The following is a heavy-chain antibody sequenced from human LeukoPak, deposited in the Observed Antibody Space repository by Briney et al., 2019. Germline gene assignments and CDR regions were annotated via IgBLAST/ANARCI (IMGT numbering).Heavy chain of an antibody. CDR3: ARRAGDYSHPYDY. J-gene: IGHJ4*02. D-gene: IGHD3-22*01. CDR2: ISVAGATT. Sequence: PGGSLRLSCVSSGFIFSSYVMSWVRQAPGKGLEWVSSISVAGATTVYADSVKGRFTISRDNSKNTLYLQMNSLRAEDTAVYYCARRAGDYSHPYDYWGQGTLVTVPS. V-gene: IGHV3-23*01. CDR1: GFIFSSYV.